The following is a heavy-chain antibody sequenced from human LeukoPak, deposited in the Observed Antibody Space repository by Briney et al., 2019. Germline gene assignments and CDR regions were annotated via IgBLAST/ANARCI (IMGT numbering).Heavy chain of an antibody. D-gene: IGHD5-18*01. CDR3: AGPGGYTYGFSLDP. CDR1: GFTFSSYG. Sequence: GGSLRLSCAASGFTFSSYGMHWVRQAPGKGLEWVAFIRYDGSNKYYADSVKGRFTISRDSAKSSLYLQMDSLRAEDTAVYYCAGPGGYTYGFSLDPWGQGALVTVSS. V-gene: IGHV3-30*02. CDR2: IRYDGSNK. J-gene: IGHJ5*02.